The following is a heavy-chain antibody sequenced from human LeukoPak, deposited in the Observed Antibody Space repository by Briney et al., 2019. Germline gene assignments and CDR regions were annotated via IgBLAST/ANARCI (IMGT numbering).Heavy chain of an antibody. D-gene: IGHD5-12*01. J-gene: IGHJ5*02. Sequence: GGSLRLSCVASGIDFKVYEKHWVRQSPGKGLERVALISDNGLRTNYAESLKGRFIVSRDNSKNTMDLQMNDLRVEDTGVYFCARERRGYGYGTLDPWGQGTLVTVSS. CDR3: ARERRGYGYGTLDP. CDR2: ISDNGLRT. V-gene: IGHV3-30*04. CDR1: GIDFKVYE.